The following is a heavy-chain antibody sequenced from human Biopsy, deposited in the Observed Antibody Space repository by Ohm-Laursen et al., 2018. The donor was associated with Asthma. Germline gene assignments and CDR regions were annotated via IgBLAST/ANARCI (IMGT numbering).Heavy chain of an antibody. CDR2: IDWDDDK. CDR3: ARTIMVRGKYYFDY. D-gene: IGHD3-10*01. J-gene: IGHJ4*02. V-gene: IGHV2-70*01. CDR1: GFSLINSGVG. Sequence: PTQTLTLTCSFSGFSLINSGVGVGWIRQPPGKALEWLALIDWDDDKYYSTSLKTRLTISKDTSKNQVVLTMTNMDPVDTATYYCARTIMVRGKYYFDYWGQGTLVTVSS.